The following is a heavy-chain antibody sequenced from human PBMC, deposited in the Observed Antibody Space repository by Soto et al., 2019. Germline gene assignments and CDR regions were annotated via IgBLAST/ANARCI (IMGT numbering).Heavy chain of an antibody. J-gene: IGHJ6*02. CDR2: ISSSSSTI. CDR1: GFTFSSYS. V-gene: IGHV3-48*02. D-gene: IGHD3-9*01. Sequence: VQLVESGGGLVQPGGSLRLSCAASGFTFSSYSMNWVRQAPGKGLEWVSYISSSSSTIYYADSVKGRFTISRDNAKNSLYLQMNSLRDEDTAVYYCAISNYDILTGYYYYYYGMDVWGQGTTVTVSS. CDR3: AISNYDILTGYYYYYYGMDV.